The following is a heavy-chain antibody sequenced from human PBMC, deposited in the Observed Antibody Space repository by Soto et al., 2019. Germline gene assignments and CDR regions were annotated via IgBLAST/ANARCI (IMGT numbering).Heavy chain of an antibody. CDR2: IWYDERNK. V-gene: IGHV3-33*01. CDR1: GFPFTIFG. CDR3: ARARYDFYAMDV. J-gene: IGHJ6*02. Sequence: GGSLRLSCAASGFPFTIFGMHWVRQSPGKGLEWVAVIWYDERNKYYADSVKGRFTISRDTSKSTLYLQMNRLRVEDTAVYYCARARYDFYAMDVWRQGTTFTVSS.